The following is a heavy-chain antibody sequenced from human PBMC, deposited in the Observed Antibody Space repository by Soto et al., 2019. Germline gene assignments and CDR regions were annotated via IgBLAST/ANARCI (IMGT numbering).Heavy chain of an antibody. CDR3: AKAPLYYDSSGYYSVWYFGL. CDR2: ISGSGGST. D-gene: IGHD3-22*01. J-gene: IGHJ2*01. CDR1: GFTFSSYA. V-gene: IGHV3-23*01. Sequence: LRLSCAASGFTFSSYAMSWVRQAPGKGLEWVSAISGSGGSTYYADSVKGRFTISRDNSKNTLYLQMNSLRAEGTAVYYCAKAPLYYDSSGYYSVWYFGLWGRGTLVTVSS.